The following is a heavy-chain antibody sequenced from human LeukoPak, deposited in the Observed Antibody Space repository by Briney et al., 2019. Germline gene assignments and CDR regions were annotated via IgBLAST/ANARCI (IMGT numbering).Heavy chain of an antibody. CDR3: TRRDDAFDI. Sequence: PGGSLKLSCAASGFTFCGSAMHWVRQASGKGLEWVGRIRSKANSYATSYAASVKGRFTISRDDSKNTAYLQMNSLKTEDTAVYYCTRRDDAFDIWGQGTMATVSS. CDR1: GFTFCGSA. CDR2: IRSKANSYAT. V-gene: IGHV3-73*01. J-gene: IGHJ3*02.